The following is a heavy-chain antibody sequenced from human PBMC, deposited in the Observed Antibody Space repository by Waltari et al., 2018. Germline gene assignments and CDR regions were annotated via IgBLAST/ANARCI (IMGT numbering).Heavy chain of an antibody. CDR3: ARDHRVTGTANDY. V-gene: IGHV1-3*01. D-gene: IGHD1-20*01. J-gene: IGHJ4*02. CDR1: GYTFTSYA. CDR2: TNAGNGNT. Sequence: QVPLVQSGAEVKKPGASVKVSCKASGYTFTSYAMHWVRQAPGQRLEWMGWTNAGNGNTKYSQKSQGRVTITRDTSASTAYMELSSLRSEDTAVYYCARDHRVTGTANDYWGQGTLVTVSS.